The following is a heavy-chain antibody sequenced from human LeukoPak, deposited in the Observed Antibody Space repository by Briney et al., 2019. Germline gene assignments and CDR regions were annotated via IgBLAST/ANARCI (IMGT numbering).Heavy chain of an antibody. CDR1: GFTFSSYS. V-gene: IGHV3-21*01. D-gene: IGHD3-9*01. J-gene: IGHJ4*02. CDR2: ISSSSSYI. CDR3: ARGVSRYDILTGYYKGGRFDY. Sequence: GGSLRLSCAASGFTFSSYSMNWVRQVPGEGLEWVSSISSSSSYIYYADSVKGRFTISRDNAKNSLYLQMNSLRAEDTAVYYCARGVSRYDILTGYYKGGRFDYWGQGTLVTVSS.